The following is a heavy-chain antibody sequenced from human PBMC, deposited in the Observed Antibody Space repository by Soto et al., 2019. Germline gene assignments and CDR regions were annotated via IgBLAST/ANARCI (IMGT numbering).Heavy chain of an antibody. Sequence: QVQLVQSGAEVKKPGASVKVSCKASGYSFTNHGIHWVRQAPGQRPEWMGWISAGNGQTKYSQRFQGRVTISRDTSATTAHMHLSRLTSEDTGVYYSAGGSIIWENYYCYGLDVWCQGTTVSVSS. CDR1: GYSFTNHG. V-gene: IGHV1-3*01. D-gene: IGHD1-26*01. CDR3: AGGSIIWENYYCYGLDV. CDR2: ISAGNGQT. J-gene: IGHJ6*02.